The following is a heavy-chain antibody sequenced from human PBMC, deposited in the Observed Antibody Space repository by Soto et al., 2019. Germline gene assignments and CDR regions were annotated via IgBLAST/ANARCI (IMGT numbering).Heavy chain of an antibody. Sequence: GGSLRLSCAASGFTFTRYSMNWVRQAPGKGLEWVSSISSTINYIYYGDSMKGRFTISRDNAKNSLCLEMNSLRAEDTAVYYCARESEDLTSNFDYWGQGTLVTVSS. V-gene: IGHV3-21*06. J-gene: IGHJ4*02. CDR3: ARESEDLTSNFDY. CDR2: ISSTINYI. CDR1: GFTFTRYS.